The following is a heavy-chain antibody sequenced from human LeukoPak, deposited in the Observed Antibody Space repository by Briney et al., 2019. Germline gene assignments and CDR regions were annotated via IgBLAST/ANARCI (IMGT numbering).Heavy chain of an antibody. CDR3: AREKAVTTSAAFDY. D-gene: IGHD4-17*01. J-gene: IGHJ4*02. CDR1: GYTFTDNY. V-gene: IGHV1-2*02. Sequence: ASVKVSCKASGYTFTDNYMHWVRQAPGQGLEWMGWINPNSGGTNYAQKFQGRVTMTRDTSISTAYMELTRLRSDDTAVFYCAREKAVTTSAAFDYWGQGTLVTVSS. CDR2: INPNSGGT.